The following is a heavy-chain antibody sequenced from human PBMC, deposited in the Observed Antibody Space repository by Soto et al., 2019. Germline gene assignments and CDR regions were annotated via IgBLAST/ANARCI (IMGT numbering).Heavy chain of an antibody. CDR1: GFTFTKNA. CDR3: ARDSSQTIFGVVISSTFDF. D-gene: IGHD3-3*01. Sequence: WASVKVSCKASGFTFTKNALHWVRQAPGQGLEWMGWINAGNGDTKISQNFQGRVTITADTSASTAYMELSGLTSEDTAIYFCARDSSQTIFGVVISSTFDFWGQGNMVVVYS. V-gene: IGHV1-3*01. CDR2: INAGNGDT. J-gene: IGHJ4*02.